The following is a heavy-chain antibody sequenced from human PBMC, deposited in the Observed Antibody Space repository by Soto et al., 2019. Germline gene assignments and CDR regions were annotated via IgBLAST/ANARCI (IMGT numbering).Heavy chain of an antibody. CDR2: IIDGSST. CDR3: ARDLGYCSSISCYGPVGWFDP. Sequence: GFSVGNDCRYRGWPAQGKGQVWVFPIIIDGSSTYYADSVKGRFTISRDNSKNTLYLQMNSLRAEDTAVYYCARDLGYCSSISCYGPVGWFDPWGQGTLVTVSS. CDR1: GFSVGNDC. V-gene: IGHV3-66*01. D-gene: IGHD2-2*01. J-gene: IGHJ5*02.